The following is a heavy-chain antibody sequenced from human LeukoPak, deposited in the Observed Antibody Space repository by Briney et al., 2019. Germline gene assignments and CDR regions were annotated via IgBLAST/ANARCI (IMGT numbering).Heavy chain of an antibody. CDR3: ARGPRVWFGELLRASFDY. J-gene: IGHJ4*02. V-gene: IGHV4-34*01. CDR2: INHSGST. Sequence: SETLSLTCAVYGGSFSGYYWSWIRQPPGKGLEWIGEINHSGSTNYNPSLKSRVTISVDTSKNQFSLKLSSVTAADTAVYYCARGPRVWFGELLRASFDYWGQGTLVTVSS. CDR1: GGSFSGYY. D-gene: IGHD3-10*01.